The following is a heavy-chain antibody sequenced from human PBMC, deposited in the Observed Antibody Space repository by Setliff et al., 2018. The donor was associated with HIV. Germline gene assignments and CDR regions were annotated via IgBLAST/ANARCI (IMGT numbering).Heavy chain of an antibody. Sequence: PGGSLRLSCAASGFTFSSFAMTWVRQAPGKGLEWVTTIRGYDEATYYVDSVKGRFTISRDNAKNSLYLEINSLRVEDTAVYYCARADWNDLWPAGAALDIWGQGTMVTVSS. CDR1: GFTFSSFA. D-gene: IGHD1-1*01. CDR2: IRGYDEAT. CDR3: ARADWNDLWPAGAALDI. V-gene: IGHV3-23*01. J-gene: IGHJ3*02.